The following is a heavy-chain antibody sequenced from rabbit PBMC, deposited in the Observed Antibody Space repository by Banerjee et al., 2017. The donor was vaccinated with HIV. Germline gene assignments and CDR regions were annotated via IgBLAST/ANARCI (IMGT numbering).Heavy chain of an antibody. CDR1: YD. V-gene: IGHV1S40*01. Sequence: YDMCWVRQAPGKGPEWIACIYADSSGTTYYASWAKGRFTISKTSSTTVTLQMTSLTAADTATYFCTRDYSGGLHFNLWGPGTLVTVS. CDR3: TRDYSGGLHFNL. D-gene: IGHD4-1*01. J-gene: IGHJ4*01. CDR2: IYADSSGTT.